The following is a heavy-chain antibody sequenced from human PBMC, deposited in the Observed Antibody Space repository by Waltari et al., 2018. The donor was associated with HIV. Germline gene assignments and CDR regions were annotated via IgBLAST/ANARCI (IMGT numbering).Heavy chain of an antibody. CDR2: ISYDGSNK. J-gene: IGHJ5*02. D-gene: IGHD3-9*01. Sequence: QVQLVESGGGVVQPGRSLRLSCAASGFTFSSYAMHWVRQAPGKGLEWVAVISYDGSNKDYADSVKGRFTISRDNSKNTLYLQMNSLRAEDTAVYYCARDKGLVTHLNWFDPWGQGTLVTVSS. CDR1: GFTFSSYA. CDR3: ARDKGLVTHLNWFDP. V-gene: IGHV3-30-3*01.